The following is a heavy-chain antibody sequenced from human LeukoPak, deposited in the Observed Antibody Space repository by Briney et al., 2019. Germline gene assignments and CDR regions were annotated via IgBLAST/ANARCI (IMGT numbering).Heavy chain of an antibody. J-gene: IGHJ5*02. CDR3: TRDRGTYNWLDP. Sequence: GGSLRLSCAASGFTLSDSAIHWVRQASGKGLEWVGLIDRPAKSYATAYGASVGGRFTIPRDDSKNTAYLQMDSLKTEDTALYYCTRDRGTYNWLDPWGQGTLVTVSS. CDR1: GFTLSDSA. CDR2: IDRPAKSYAT. V-gene: IGHV3-73*01. D-gene: IGHD1-26*01.